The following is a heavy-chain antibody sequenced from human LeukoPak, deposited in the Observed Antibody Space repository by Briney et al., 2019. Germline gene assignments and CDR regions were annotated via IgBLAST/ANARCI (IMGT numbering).Heavy chain of an antibody. CDR3: ARGGSGSYYEYDY. D-gene: IGHD3-10*01. J-gene: IGHJ4*02. CDR2: IIPIFGTA. CDR1: GGTFSSYA. Sequence: SVKVSCKASGGTFSSYAISWVRQAPGQGLEWMGGIIPIFGTANYAQKFQGRVTITADKSTSTAYMELSSLRPEDTAVYYCARGGSGSYYEYDYWGQGTLVTVSS. V-gene: IGHV1-69*06.